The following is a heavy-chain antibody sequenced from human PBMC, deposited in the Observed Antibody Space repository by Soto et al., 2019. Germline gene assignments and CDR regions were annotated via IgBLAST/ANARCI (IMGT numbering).Heavy chain of an antibody. CDR1: GGSISSSSYY. V-gene: IGHV4-39*01. J-gene: IGHJ4*02. D-gene: IGHD3-3*01. Sequence: SETLSLTCTVSGGSISSSSYYWGWIRQPPGKGLEWIGSIYYSGSTYYNPSLKSRVTISVDTSKNRFSLKLSSVTAADTAVYYCARISITIFGVGTEYYFDYWRQGTLATVSS. CDR2: IYYSGST. CDR3: ARISITIFGVGTEYYFDY.